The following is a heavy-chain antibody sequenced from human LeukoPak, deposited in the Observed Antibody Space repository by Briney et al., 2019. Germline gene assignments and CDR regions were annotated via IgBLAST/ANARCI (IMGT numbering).Heavy chain of an antibody. J-gene: IGHJ4*02. CDR1: GYSITTGYY. D-gene: IGHD3-22*01. CDR3: ARVAGGYYDSSGYYRTFDY. V-gene: IGHV4-38-2*02. CDR2: IYHSGST. Sequence: SETLSLTCTVFGYSITTGYYWGWIRQPPGKGLEWIGSIYHSGSTFYNPSLKSRVTISVDTSKNQFSLKLSSVTAADTAVYYCARVAGGYYDSSGYYRTFDYWGQGTLVTVSS.